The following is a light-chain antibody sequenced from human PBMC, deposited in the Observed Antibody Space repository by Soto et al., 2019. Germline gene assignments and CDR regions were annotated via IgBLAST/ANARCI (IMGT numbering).Light chain of an antibody. V-gene: IGLV1-40*01. Sequence: QAVVTQPPSVSGAPGQRVTISCTGSSSNIGARYDVHWYQQLPGTAPKLLIYGNNNRPSGVPERFSGSKSGTSASLAITGLQAEDEADYYCQSYDSSLSGYVVFGGGTKLTVL. J-gene: IGLJ2*01. CDR3: QSYDSSLSGYVV. CDR1: SSNIGARYD. CDR2: GNN.